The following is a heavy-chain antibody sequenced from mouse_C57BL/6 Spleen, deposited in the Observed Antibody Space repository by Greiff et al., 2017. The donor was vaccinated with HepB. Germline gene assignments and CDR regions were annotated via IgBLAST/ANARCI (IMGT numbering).Heavy chain of an antibody. D-gene: IGHD4-1*01. CDR3: ASSWDGNAMDY. J-gene: IGHJ4*01. CDR2: IDPSDSYT. V-gene: IGHV1-69*01. CDR1: GYTFTSYW. Sequence: QVHVKQPGAELVMPGASVKLSCKASGYTFTSYWMHWVQQRPGQGLEWIGEIDPSDSYTNYNQKLKGKSTLTVDKSSSTAYMQLSSLTSEDSAVYYCASSWDGNAMDYWGQGTSVTVSS.